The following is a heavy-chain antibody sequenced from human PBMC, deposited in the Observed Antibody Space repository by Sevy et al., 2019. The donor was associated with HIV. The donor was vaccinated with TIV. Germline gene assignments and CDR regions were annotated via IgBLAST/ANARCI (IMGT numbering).Heavy chain of an antibody. D-gene: IGHD6-19*01. Sequence: GGSLRLSCAGSGFTFEDYALHWVRQAPGQGLEWVAGINWNSGSLDYADSVKGRFTISRDDAKNSLYLQMDTLRTEDTALYYCAKTPMTEAAPYFDFWGQEPWSPSPQ. CDR2: INWNSGSL. J-gene: IGHJ4*01. V-gene: IGHV3-9*01. CDR3: AKTPMTEAAPYFDF. CDR1: GFTFEDYA.